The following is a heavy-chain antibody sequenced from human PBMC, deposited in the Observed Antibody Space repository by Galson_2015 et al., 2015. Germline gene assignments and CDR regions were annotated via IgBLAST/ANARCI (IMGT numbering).Heavy chain of an antibody. CDR3: ATTTNSGWF. J-gene: IGHJ4*02. D-gene: IGHD6-19*01. V-gene: IGHV3-21*01. Sequence: SLRLSCAASGFTLGSYRMNWVRQAPGKGLEWVSSISSSSRYIYYADSVKGRFTISRDNAKNSLYLQMNSLRAEDAAVYYCATTTNSGWFWGQGTLVTVSS. CDR2: ISSSSRYI. CDR1: GFTLGSYR.